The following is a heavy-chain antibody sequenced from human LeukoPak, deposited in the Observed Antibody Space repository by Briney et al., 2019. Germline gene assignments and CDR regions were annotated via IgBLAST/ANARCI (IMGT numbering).Heavy chain of an antibody. J-gene: IGHJ4*02. V-gene: IGHV4-59*01. CDR2: IYYSGST. D-gene: IGHD2-2*01. CDR1: NGSISDDY. Sequence: SETLSLTCIISNGSISDDYWSWVRQPPGKGLEWIGYIYYSGSTNYNPSLKSRVTISVDRSKNQFSLKLSSLTAADTAVYYCARSAAGHQYYFDYWGRGTLVTVSS. CDR3: ARSAAGHQYYFDY.